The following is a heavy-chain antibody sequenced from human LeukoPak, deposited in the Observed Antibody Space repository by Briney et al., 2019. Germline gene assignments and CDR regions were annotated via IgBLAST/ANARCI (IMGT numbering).Heavy chain of an antibody. CDR1: GGSISSSSDY. CDR3: ARQLYCSGGSCYSYSWFDP. D-gene: IGHD2-15*01. Sequence: SETLSLTCTVSGGSISSSSDYWGWIRQPPGKGLEWIGSIHYSGSTYYNPSLKSRVTISVDTSKNQFSLKLSSVTAADTAVYYCARQLYCSGGSCYSYSWFDPWGQGTLVTVSS. V-gene: IGHV4-39*01. J-gene: IGHJ5*02. CDR2: IHYSGST.